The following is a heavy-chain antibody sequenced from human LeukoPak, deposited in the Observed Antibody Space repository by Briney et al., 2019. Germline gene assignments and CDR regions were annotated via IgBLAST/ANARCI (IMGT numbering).Heavy chain of an antibody. CDR1: GFTFSTYS. D-gene: IGHD2-2*01. J-gene: IGHJ4*02. V-gene: IGHV3-48*01. Sequence: GGSLRLSCAASGFTFSTYSINWVRQAPGKGLEWVSYIRSRDRTIYYADSVKGRFTISTDNAENSLYLQMNSLRTEDTAVYYCAKGEYCTSASCYRQYGGFDYWGQGTLVTFSS. CDR2: IRSRDRTI. CDR3: AKGEYCTSASCYRQYGGFDY.